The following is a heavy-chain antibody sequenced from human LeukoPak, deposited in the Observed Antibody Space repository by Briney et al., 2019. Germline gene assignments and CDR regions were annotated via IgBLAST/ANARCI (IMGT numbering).Heavy chain of an antibody. Sequence: ASVKVSCKASGGTFSSYAISWVRQAPGQGLEWMGRIIPILGIANYAQKLQGRVTMTTDTSTSTAYMELRSLRSDDTAVYYCARGSTSGYSHFDYWGQGTLVTVSS. CDR2: IIPILGIA. CDR3: ARGSTSGYSHFDY. V-gene: IGHV1-69*04. D-gene: IGHD3-22*01. CDR1: GGTFSSYA. J-gene: IGHJ4*02.